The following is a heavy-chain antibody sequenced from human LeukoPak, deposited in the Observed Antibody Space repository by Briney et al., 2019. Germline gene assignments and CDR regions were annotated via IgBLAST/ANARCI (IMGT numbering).Heavy chain of an antibody. D-gene: IGHD6-19*01. CDR2: IFHTGSA. CDR1: GGSISSYY. Sequence: SETLSLTCTFSGGSISSYYWGWIRQPPGKGLEYIGSIFHTGSADYNPSLKSRVTLSVDTSKNQFSLKLNSVTAADTAVYYCVREREKQWLFWGQGTLVPVSS. V-gene: IGHV4-59*12. J-gene: IGHJ4*02. CDR3: VREREKQWLF.